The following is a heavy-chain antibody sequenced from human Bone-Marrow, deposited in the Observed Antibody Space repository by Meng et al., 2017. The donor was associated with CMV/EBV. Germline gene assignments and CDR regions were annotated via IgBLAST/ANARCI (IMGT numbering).Heavy chain of an antibody. CDR3: AKLGSTSCS. Sequence: SQTLSLTCAISGDSVPSNSAALNWIRQSPSRRLEWLGRTYYRSKWYNDYAVSVKSRITINTDTSKNQFSLQLNSVTPEDTAGYYCAKLGSTSCSWGQGTLVTVSS. J-gene: IGHJ5*02. V-gene: IGHV6-1*01. CDR1: GDSVPSNSAA. CDR2: TYYRSKWYN. D-gene: IGHD2-2*01.